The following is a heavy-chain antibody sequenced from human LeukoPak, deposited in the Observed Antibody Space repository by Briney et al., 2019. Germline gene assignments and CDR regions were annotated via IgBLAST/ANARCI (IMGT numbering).Heavy chain of an antibody. Sequence: SQTLSLTCTASGGSISSGSYYWSWIRQPAGKGLEWIGRIYTSGSTNYNPSLKSRVTISVDTSKNQFSLKLSSVTAADTAVYYCAREVVSAAKYDYWGQGTLVTVSS. D-gene: IGHD2-2*01. J-gene: IGHJ4*02. CDR2: IYTSGST. V-gene: IGHV4-61*02. CDR3: AREVVSAAKYDY. CDR1: GGSISSGSYY.